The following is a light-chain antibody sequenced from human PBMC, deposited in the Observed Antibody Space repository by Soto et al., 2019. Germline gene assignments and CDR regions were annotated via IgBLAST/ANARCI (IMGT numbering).Light chain of an antibody. Sequence: DIPMTQSPSTLSASVGDRVTITCRASQSISGWLAWYQQKPGKAPKILVYDASNLERGLPSRFSGSGSGTEFTLTISSLPPDDFATYYCQQYDSFPWSFGQGTKVDIK. V-gene: IGKV1-5*01. J-gene: IGKJ1*01. CDR3: QQYDSFPWS. CDR2: DAS. CDR1: QSISGW.